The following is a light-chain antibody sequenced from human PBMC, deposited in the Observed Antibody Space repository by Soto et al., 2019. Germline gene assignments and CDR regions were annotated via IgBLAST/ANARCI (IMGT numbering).Light chain of an antibody. J-gene: IGLJ2*01. V-gene: IGLV2-11*01. CDR1: SNDVGGYNF. Sequence: QSALTQPRSVSGSPGQSVTISCTGTSNDVGGYNFVSWYQQHPGKVPKLLIYDVSRRPSGVPDRFSGSKSGNPASLPISGLQAEDEADYYCSSYAGSYTLVFGGGTKLTVL. CDR2: DVS. CDR3: SSYAGSYTLV.